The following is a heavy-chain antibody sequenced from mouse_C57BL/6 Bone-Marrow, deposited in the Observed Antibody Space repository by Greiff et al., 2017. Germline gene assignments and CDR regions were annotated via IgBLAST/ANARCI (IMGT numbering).Heavy chain of an antibody. D-gene: IGHD1-1*01. CDR3: ASYGSSYEAMDY. CDR1: GYTFTGYW. CDR2: ILPGSGST. J-gene: IGHJ4*01. Sequence: QVQLQQSGAELMKPGASVKLSCKATGYTFTGYWIEWVKQRPGHGLEWIGEILPGSGSTNYNEEFKGKATFTADTSSNTAYMQLSRLTTEDSAIYYCASYGSSYEAMDYWGQGTSVTVSS. V-gene: IGHV1-9*01.